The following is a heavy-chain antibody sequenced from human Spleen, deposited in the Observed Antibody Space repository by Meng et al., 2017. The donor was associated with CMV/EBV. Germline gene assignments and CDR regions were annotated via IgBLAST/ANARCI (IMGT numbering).Heavy chain of an antibody. CDR1: GGSITSSSYY. V-gene: IGHV4-39*01. CDR2: TYYSGST. Sequence: SETLSLTCTVSGGSITSSSYYWGWIRQPPGKGLEWIGSTYYSGSTYYNPSLKSRVTISVDTSKNQFSLKLSSVTAADTAVYYCARHGGYSNYLPVWFDPWGQGTLVTVSS. D-gene: IGHD4-11*01. CDR3: ARHGGYSNYLPVWFDP. J-gene: IGHJ5*02.